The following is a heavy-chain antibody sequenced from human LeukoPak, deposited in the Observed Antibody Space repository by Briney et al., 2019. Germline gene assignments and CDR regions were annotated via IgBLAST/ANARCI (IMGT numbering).Heavy chain of an antibody. CDR3: ARGRYYSDSSYYYFDS. CDR2: ISGGTGSP. CDR1: GYTFSDYS. J-gene: IGHJ4*02. D-gene: IGHD3-22*01. Sequence: ASVKVSCKASGYTFSDYSMHWVRRAPGQAPEWMGWISGGTGSPKYSQRFQGRVTITRDTSARTAYMALSSLRPTDTAVYFCARGRYYSDSSYYYFDSWGQGTLVTVSS. V-gene: IGHV1-3*01.